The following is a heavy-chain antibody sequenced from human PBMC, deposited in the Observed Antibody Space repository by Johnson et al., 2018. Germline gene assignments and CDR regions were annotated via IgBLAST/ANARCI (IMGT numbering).Heavy chain of an antibody. CDR2: INHSGIT. D-gene: IGHD3-10*02. V-gene: IGHV4-34*01. CDR3: GRGSTPPGSMLRF. CDR1: GGSFSDYY. J-gene: IGHJ4*02. Sequence: QVQLQQWGAGLLKPSETLSLTCAVYGGSFSDYYWSWIRQPPGKGLEWIGEINHSGITDYNPSLKSRVTISVDTSKKQFSLKVNPVTAADTAVYYWGRGSTPPGSMLRFWGQGTLVTVSS.